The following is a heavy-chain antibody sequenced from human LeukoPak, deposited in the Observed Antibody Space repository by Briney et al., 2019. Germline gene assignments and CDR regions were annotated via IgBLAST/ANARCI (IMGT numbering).Heavy chain of an antibody. CDR1: VFTFDDYA. CDR3: ASVWNDGNDY. D-gene: IGHD3-16*01. CDR2: ISSGGTYK. V-gene: IGHV3-21*01. J-gene: IGHJ4*02. Sequence: PGGSLRLSCAASVFTFDDYAMSWVRQAPGKGLEWVSSISSGGTYKYHADSVKGRFTISRDNAENSVYLPMNNPRAEDTALYYCASVWNDGNDYWGQGTLVTVSS.